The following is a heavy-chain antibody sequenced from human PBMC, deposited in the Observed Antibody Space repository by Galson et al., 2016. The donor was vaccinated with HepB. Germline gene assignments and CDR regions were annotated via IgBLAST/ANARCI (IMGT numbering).Heavy chain of an antibody. J-gene: IGHJ4*02. D-gene: IGHD2-2*01. CDR1: GFTFSRYA. CDR3: AKDLDIVVVPSASDY. Sequence: SLRLSCAASGFTFSRYAMSWVRQAPGKGLEWVSVISGSGDRRYYADSVKGRFIISRDNSKNTVYLQMNSLRFEDTAVYYCAKDLDIVVVPSASDYWGQGTLVTVSS. CDR2: ISGSGDRR. V-gene: IGHV3-23*01.